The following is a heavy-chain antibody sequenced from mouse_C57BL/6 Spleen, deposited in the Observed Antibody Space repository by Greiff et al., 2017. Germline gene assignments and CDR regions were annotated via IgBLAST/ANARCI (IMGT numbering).Heavy chain of an antibody. J-gene: IGHJ4*01. D-gene: IGHD1-1*01. V-gene: IGHV1-64*01. CDR2: IHPNSGST. Sequence: QVQLKQPGAELVKPGASVKLSCKASGYTFTSYWMHWVKQRPGQGLEWIGMIHPNSGSTNYNEKFKSKATLTVDKSSSTAYMQLSSLTSEDSAVYYCARGGDGSSPMDYWGQGTSVTVSS. CDR3: ARGGDGSSPMDY. CDR1: GYTFTSYW.